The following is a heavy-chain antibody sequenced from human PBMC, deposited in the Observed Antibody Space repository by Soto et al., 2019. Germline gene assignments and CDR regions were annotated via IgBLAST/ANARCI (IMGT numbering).Heavy chain of an antibody. D-gene: IGHD3-10*01. CDR2: IYHGGST. V-gene: IGHV4-4*02. J-gene: IGHJ6*02. CDR1: GGSISSANW. CDR3: ASLSFSYGVHV. Sequence: PSETLSLTCAVSGGSISSANWWTWVRQPPGKGLEWIGEIYHGGSTSYNPSLKSRVTLSLDKFKNHFSLNLTSVTAADTAVYYCASLSFSYGVHVWCQATTVTVSS.